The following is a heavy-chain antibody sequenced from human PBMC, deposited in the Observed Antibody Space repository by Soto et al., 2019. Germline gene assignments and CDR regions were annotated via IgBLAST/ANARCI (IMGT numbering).Heavy chain of an antibody. CDR1: GFTFSSYS. D-gene: IGHD3-3*01. V-gene: IGHV3-48*01. CDR2: ISSSSSTI. CDR3: ATGTAKVLRFLEWLSY. J-gene: IGHJ4*02. Sequence: EVQLVESGGGLVQPGGSLRLSCAASGFTFSSYSMNWVRQAPGKGLEWVSYISSSSSTIYYADSVKGRFTISRDNAKNSLYLQMNSLRAEDTAVYYCATGTAKVLRFLEWLSYWGQGTLVTVSS.